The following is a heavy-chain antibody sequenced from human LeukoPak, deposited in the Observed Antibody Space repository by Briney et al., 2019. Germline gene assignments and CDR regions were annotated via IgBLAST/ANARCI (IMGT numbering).Heavy chain of an antibody. Sequence: SVKVSCKASGYTFTSYGISWVRQAPGQGLEWMGGIIPIFGTANYAQKFQGRVTITADKSTSTAYMGLSSLRSEDTAVYYCARTYSSSSVYYYYYYMDVWGKGTTVTVSS. CDR1: GYTFTSYG. V-gene: IGHV1-69*06. D-gene: IGHD6-6*01. CDR3: ARTYSSSSVYYYYYYMDV. CDR2: IIPIFGTA. J-gene: IGHJ6*03.